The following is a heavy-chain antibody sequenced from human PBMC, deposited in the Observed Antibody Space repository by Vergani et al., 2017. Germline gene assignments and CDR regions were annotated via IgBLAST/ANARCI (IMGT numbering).Heavy chain of an antibody. D-gene: IGHD5-18*01. CDR2: INPSGGST. V-gene: IGHV1-46*01. J-gene: IGHJ4*02. CDR1: GYTFTSYY. CDR3: ARDRTAMPQGY. Sequence: QVQLVQSGAEVKKPGASVKVSCKASGYTFTSYYMHWVRQAPGQGLEWMGIINPSGGSTSYAQKFQGRVTMTTDTSTSTAYMELRSLRSDDTAVYYCARDRTAMPQGYWGQGTLVTVSS.